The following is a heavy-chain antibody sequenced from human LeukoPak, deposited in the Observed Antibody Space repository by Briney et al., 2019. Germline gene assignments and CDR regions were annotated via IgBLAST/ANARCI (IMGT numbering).Heavy chain of an antibody. Sequence: GGSLRLSCAASGFTFSSYDMPWVRQATGKGLEWVSAIGTAGDTYYPGSVKGRFTISRDNSNNTLYLQMNSLRAGDTAVYYCAKLGGHPLHNYYVGVWGKGTTVAVSS. J-gene: IGHJ6*03. D-gene: IGHD3-16*01. CDR3: AKLGGHPLHNYYVGV. CDR2: IGTAGDT. V-gene: IGHV3-13*01. CDR1: GFTFSSYD.